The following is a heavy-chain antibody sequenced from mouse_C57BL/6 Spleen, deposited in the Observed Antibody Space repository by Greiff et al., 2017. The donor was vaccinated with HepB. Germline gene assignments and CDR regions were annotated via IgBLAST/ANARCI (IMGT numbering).Heavy chain of an antibody. CDR1: GYSFTGYF. J-gene: IGHJ4*01. CDR2: INPYNGDT. CDR3: ARDYDYGEGAMDY. Sequence: VQLQQSGPELVKPGDSVKISCKASGYSFTGYFMNWVMQSHGKSLEWIGRINPYNGDTFYNQKFKGKATLTVDKSSSTAHMELRSLTSEDSAVYYCARDYDYGEGAMDYWGQGTSVTVSS. D-gene: IGHD2-4*01. V-gene: IGHV1-20*01.